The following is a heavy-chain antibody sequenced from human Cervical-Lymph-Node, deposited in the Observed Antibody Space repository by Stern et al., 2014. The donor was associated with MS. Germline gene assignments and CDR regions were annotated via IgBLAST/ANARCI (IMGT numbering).Heavy chain of an antibody. J-gene: IGHJ3*02. CDR3: ARGLLGSENAFDI. Sequence: QEQLVVYGAEVKMPGASAKVSCKASGYTFTSYGISWARQAPGHGLECMRWISSYNGNTNYAQKLQGRVTMTTDTSTSTAYMERRSLRSDDTAVYYCARGLLGSENAFDIWGQGTMVTGSS. V-gene: IGHV1-18*01. CDR1: GYTFTSYG. CDR2: ISSYNGNT. D-gene: IGHD2-15*01.